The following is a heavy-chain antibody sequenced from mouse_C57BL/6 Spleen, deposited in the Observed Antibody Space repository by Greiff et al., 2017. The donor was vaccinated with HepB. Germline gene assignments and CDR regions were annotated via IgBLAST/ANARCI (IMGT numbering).Heavy chain of an antibody. CDR2: ISSGGSYT. D-gene: IGHD2-3*01. CDR1: GFTFSSYG. Sequence: EVKVVESGGDLVKPGGSLKLSRAASGFTFSSYGMSWVRQTPDKRLEWVATISSGGSYTYYPDSVKGRFTISRDNAKNTLYLQMSSLKSEDTAMYYCARGDGYLAYWGQGTLVTVSA. V-gene: IGHV5-6*01. J-gene: IGHJ3*01. CDR3: ARGDGYLAY.